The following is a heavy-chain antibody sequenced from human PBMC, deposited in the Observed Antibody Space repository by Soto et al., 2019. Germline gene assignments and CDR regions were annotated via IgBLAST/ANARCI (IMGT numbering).Heavy chain of an antibody. V-gene: IGHV4-39*01. J-gene: IGHJ4*02. CDR2: IYYSGST. Sequence: PSGTLYLTCTVSGGSISSSSYYWGWIRQPPGKGLEWIGSIYYSGSTYYNPSLKSRVTISVDTSKNQFSLKLSSVTAADTAVYYCARHQYRDYFDYWGQGTLVTVSS. D-gene: IGHD5-12*01. CDR1: GGSISSSSYY. CDR3: ARHQYRDYFDY.